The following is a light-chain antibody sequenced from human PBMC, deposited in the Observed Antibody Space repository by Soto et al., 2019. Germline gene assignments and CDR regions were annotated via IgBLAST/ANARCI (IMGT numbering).Light chain of an antibody. CDR2: QDS. CDR3: FSYTANDNWV. Sequence: SYELTQPPSVSVSPGQTASITCSGDKLGDKYACWYQQKPGQSPVLVIYQDSKRPSGIPERFSGSNSGNTATLTISGTQAMDEADYFCFSYTANDNWVFGGGTKVTVL. CDR1: KLGDKY. V-gene: IGLV3-1*01. J-gene: IGLJ3*02.